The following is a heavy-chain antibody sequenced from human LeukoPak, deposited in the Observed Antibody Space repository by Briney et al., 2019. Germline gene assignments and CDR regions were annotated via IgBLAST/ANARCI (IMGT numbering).Heavy chain of an antibody. J-gene: IGHJ4*02. CDR3: ARGLLLGTTTAGILGY. Sequence: ASVKVSCKASGYTSSSYGISWVRQAPGQGLEWMGWISVDNADTNYAQNLQGRVIMTTDTSTSTAYMELRSLTSDDTAVYYCARGLLLGTTTAGILGYWGQGTLVTVSS. D-gene: IGHD1-1*01. CDR1: GYTSSSYG. V-gene: IGHV1-18*01. CDR2: ISVDNADT.